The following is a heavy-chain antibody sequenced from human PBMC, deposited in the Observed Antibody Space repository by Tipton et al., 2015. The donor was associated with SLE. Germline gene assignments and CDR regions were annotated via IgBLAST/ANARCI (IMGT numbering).Heavy chain of an antibody. V-gene: IGHV4-61*02. CDR3: ARQLGYGDPFAFDY. J-gene: IGHJ4*02. Sequence: TLSLTCSVSGGSISSGSYYWTWIRQPAGKGLEWIGRIYTRGSTNYNLSLKSRVTISVDTSKNHLSLKLRSVTAADTAIYYCARQLGYGDPFAFDYWSQGTLVTVSS. D-gene: IGHD4-17*01. CDR1: GGSISSGSYY. CDR2: IYTRGST.